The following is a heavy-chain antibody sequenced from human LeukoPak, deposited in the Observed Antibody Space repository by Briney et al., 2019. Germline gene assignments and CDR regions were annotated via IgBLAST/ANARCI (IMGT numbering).Heavy chain of an antibody. CDR1: KLTISSYS. D-gene: IGHD6-13*01. Sequence: GGSLRLSCAASKLTISSYSMGWVRQAPGKGLEWASAITGSGDTTYPSDSVKGRFTISRDNSKNTLYLQMNSLTAEDTALYYCAKDLRGPAAGTWYFDLWGRGTLVTVSS. J-gene: IGHJ2*01. CDR3: AKDLRGPAAGTWYFDL. CDR2: ITGSGDTT. V-gene: IGHV3-23*01.